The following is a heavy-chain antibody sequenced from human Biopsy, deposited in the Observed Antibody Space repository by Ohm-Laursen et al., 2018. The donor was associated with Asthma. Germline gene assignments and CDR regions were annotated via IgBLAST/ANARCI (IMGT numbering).Heavy chain of an antibody. Sequence: SRRLSCAASGFTFSSYGMDWVRQAPGKGLEWVALMSYDGSIKDYADSVKGRFTISRDNSMNTLYLHMNSLRVEDTAVYYCARGLDYSGRSGFDYWGQGTLVTVSS. CDR2: MSYDGSIK. CDR3: ARGLDYSGRSGFDY. D-gene: IGHD3-10*01. V-gene: IGHV3-33*05. CDR1: GFTFSSYG. J-gene: IGHJ4*02.